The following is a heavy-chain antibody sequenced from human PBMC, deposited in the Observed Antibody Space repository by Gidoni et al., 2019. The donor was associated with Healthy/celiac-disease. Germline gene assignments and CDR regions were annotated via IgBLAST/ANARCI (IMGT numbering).Heavy chain of an antibody. Sequence: QVQLQESGPGLLRPSGTLSLTCPVPGGPISSSNWWSWVRQPPGKGLEWIGEIYHSGSTNYNPSLKSRVTISVDKSKNQFSLKLSSVTAADTAVYYCARVDCSGGSCYLHYGMDVWGQGTTVTVSS. D-gene: IGHD2-15*01. J-gene: IGHJ6*02. CDR3: ARVDCSGGSCYLHYGMDV. V-gene: IGHV4-4*02. CDR2: IYHSGST. CDR1: GGPISSSNW.